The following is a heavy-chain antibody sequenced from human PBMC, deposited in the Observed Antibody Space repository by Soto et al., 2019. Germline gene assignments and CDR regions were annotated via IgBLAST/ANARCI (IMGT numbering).Heavy chain of an antibody. V-gene: IGHV4-39*01. J-gene: IGHJ5*02. CDR3: ARHSLALRKNNWFDP. CDR1: GGSISSGRYY. CDR2: IFYLGSS. D-gene: IGHD3-3*02. Sequence: SETLSLTCTVSGGSISSGRYYWGWFRQPPGKGLEWIGSIFYLGSSYYNPSLKSRVTMSVDTSKNQFSLRLRPVTAADTALYFCARHSLALRKNNWFDPWGQGIMVTVYS.